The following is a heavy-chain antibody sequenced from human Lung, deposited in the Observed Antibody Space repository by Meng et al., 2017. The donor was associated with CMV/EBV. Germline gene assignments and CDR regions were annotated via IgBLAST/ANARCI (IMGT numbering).Heavy chain of an antibody. Sequence: ASVKVSXKASGYTFTSYGISWVRQAPGQGLEWMGWISAYNGNTNYAQKLQGRVTMTTDTSTSTAYMELRSLRSDDTAVYYCARGIVIAVAGTGVDYWGKGTLVTVSS. CDR2: ISAYNGNT. D-gene: IGHD6-19*01. J-gene: IGHJ4*02. CDR3: ARGIVIAVAGTGVDY. V-gene: IGHV1-18*01. CDR1: GYTFTSYG.